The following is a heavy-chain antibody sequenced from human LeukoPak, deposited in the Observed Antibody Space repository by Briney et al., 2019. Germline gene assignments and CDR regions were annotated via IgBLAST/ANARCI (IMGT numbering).Heavy chain of an antibody. J-gene: IGHJ6*03. CDR2: ISYDGSNK. CDR1: GYTFTGYY. V-gene: IGHV3-30*18. Sequence: SCKASGYTFTGYYMHWVRQAPGKGLEWVAVISYDGSNKYYADSVKGRFTISRDNSKNALYLQMNSLRAEDTAVYYCAKVHYDYVWGSYRYSFYYYYYMDVWGKGTTVTVSS. D-gene: IGHD3-16*02. CDR3: AKVHYDYVWGSYRYSFYYYYYMDV.